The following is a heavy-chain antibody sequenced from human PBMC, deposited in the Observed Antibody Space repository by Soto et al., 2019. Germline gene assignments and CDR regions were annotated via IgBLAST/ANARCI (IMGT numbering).Heavy chain of an antibody. Sequence: GGSLRLSCAASGFTFSSYAMHWVRQAPGKGLEWVAVISYDGSNKYYADSVKGRFTISRDNSKNTLYLQMNSLRAEDTAVYYCAAELPGRFLEWPTPQGYWGQGTLVTVSS. V-gene: IGHV3-30-3*01. CDR3: AAELPGRFLEWPTPQGY. CDR2: ISYDGSNK. CDR1: GFTFSSYA. D-gene: IGHD3-3*01. J-gene: IGHJ4*02.